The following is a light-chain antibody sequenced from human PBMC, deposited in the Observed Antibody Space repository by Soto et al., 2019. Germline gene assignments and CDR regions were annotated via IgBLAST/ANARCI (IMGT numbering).Light chain of an antibody. J-gene: IGKJ1*01. Sequence: EIVLTQSPGTLSLSPGERATLSCRASQSVSSSYLAWYQQKPGQAPRLLIYGASTRATHIPDRFSGSGSGTEFTLTISSLQPDDFATYYCQHYNSYSEAFGQGTKVDIK. CDR3: QHYNSYSEA. V-gene: IGKV3-20*01. CDR2: GAS. CDR1: QSVSSSY.